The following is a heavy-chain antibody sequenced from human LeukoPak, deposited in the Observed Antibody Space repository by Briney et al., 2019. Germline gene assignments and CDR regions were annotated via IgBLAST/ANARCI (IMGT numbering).Heavy chain of an antibody. D-gene: IGHD3-10*02. CDR2: IYYSGTT. J-gene: IGHJ3*02. CDR3: ARGDVDPYAFGI. Sequence: SETLSLTCSVSGYSISTGYYWVWIRQPPGKGLEWIGFIYYSGTTNYNPSLKSRVTISVDTSKNQFSLKLRSVTAADTAVYYCARGDVDPYAFGIWGQGTMVTVSS. CDR1: GYSISTGYY. V-gene: IGHV4-38-2*02.